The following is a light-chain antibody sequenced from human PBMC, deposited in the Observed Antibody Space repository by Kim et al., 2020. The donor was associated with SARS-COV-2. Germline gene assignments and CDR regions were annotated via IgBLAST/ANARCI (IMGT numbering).Light chain of an antibody. CDR1: QIVDTY. J-gene: IGKJ2*01. CDR2: QAS. Sequence: DIQMTQSPSTLSASVGDRVTITCRASQIVDTYLAWYQQKPGKAPNLLFYQASNLQIGVPSRFSGSGSGAEFTLTISSLQPDDFATYYCQHYIRFPYTFGQGTKLEI. V-gene: IGKV1-5*03. CDR3: QHYIRFPYT.